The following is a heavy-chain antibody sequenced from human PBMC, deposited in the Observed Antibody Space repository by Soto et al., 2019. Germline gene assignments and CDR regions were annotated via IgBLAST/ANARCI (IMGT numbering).Heavy chain of an antibody. V-gene: IGHV1-2*02. J-gene: IGHJ5*02. CDR3: ASHDPGARFDP. Sequence: QVQLVQSGAEVKKPGASWKFSCKAPRYIFTAYLMHWVRQAPGQGLEWLGWINPNNGATHYGLSFQGRVTMTRDTSISTAYMELSSLRSDDTAVYYCASHDPGARFDPWGQGTLVIVSS. D-gene: IGHD1-1*01. CDR1: RYIFTAYL. CDR2: INPNNGAT.